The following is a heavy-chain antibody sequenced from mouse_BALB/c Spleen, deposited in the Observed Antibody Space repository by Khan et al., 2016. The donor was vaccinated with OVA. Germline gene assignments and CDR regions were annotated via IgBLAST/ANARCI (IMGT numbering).Heavy chain of an antibody. Sequence: EVKLVESGGGLVKPGGSLKLSCAASGFAFNSYDMSWVRQTPEKRLEWVATISSTGTYTYYPDSVKGRFTISRDTARNTLCLQMSSLRSEDTALYYCTRPSYYGNPWFTYWGQGTLVTVSA. CDR3: TRPSYYGNPWFTY. V-gene: IGHV5-9*02. CDR2: ISSTGTYT. D-gene: IGHD2-10*01. J-gene: IGHJ3*01. CDR1: GFAFNSYD.